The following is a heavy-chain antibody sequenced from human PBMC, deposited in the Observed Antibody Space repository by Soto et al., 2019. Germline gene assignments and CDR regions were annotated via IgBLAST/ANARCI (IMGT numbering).Heavy chain of an antibody. CDR2: ISGVDHST. D-gene: IGHD3-10*01. CDR1: GFNFNNYA. CDR3: AKFQGSTFNPIDY. Sequence: QLLESGGGLVQPGGSLRLSCAASGFNFNNYAMTWVRQAPGKGLEWASAISGVDHSTYYADSVKGRFTISRDNSKNTLFLQMNSLRVEDSAIYYCAKFQGSTFNPIDYWGQGTLVTVAS. J-gene: IGHJ4*02. V-gene: IGHV3-23*01.